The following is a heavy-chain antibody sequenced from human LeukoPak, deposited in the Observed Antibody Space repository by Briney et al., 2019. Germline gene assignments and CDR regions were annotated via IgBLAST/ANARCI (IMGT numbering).Heavy chain of an antibody. D-gene: IGHD3-3*01. V-gene: IGHV1-18*01. J-gene: IGHJ4*02. CDR3: ARGMGITIFGVVIIQAFDY. CDR1: GYTFTSYG. Sequence: ASVTVSCKASGYTFTSYGISWVRQAPGQGLEWMGWISAYNGNTNYAQKLQGRVTMTTDTSTSTAYIELRSLRSDDTAVYYCARGMGITIFGVVIIQAFDYWGQGTLVTVSS. CDR2: ISAYNGNT.